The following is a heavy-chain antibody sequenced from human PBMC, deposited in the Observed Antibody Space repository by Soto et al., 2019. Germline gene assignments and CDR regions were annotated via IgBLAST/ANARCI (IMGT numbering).Heavy chain of an antibody. J-gene: IGHJ4*02. CDR1: GYSFTSYW. CDR3: ARRDRNYLLGFDY. Sequence: PGESLKISCKGSGYSFTSYWISWVRQMPGKGLEWMGRIDPSDSYTNYSPSFEGHVTISADKSISTAYLQWSSLKASDTAMYYYARRDRNYLLGFDYWGQGTLVTVSS. D-gene: IGHD3-10*01. CDR2: IDPSDSYT. V-gene: IGHV5-10-1*01.